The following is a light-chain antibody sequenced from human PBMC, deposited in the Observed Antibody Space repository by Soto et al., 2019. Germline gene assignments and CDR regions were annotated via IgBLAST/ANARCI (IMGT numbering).Light chain of an antibody. CDR2: SND. CDR1: SSNIGRNN. V-gene: IGLV1-44*01. CDR3: TAWDDSLNGAV. J-gene: IGLJ7*01. Sequence: VLTQPPSASGTPGQRVTISCSGSSSNIGRNNVNWYQQVPGTAPKLLIYSNDQRPSGVPDRFSGSKSGTSASLAISGLQSEDEADYYCTAWDDSLNGAVFGGGTQLTVL.